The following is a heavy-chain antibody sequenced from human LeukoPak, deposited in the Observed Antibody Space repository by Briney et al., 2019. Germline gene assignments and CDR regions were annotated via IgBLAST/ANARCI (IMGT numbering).Heavy chain of an antibody. CDR1: GGSISTYY. D-gene: IGHD3-22*01. CDR2: IYNSGNT. Sequence: SETLSLTCSVSGGSISTYYWSWIRQPPGKGLEWIGYIYNSGNTNYNPSLRSRVTISVDTSNNQFSLRLSSVTAADTAVYYCARGGRYYDSRGYHREYYFDFWGQGTLVTVSS. CDR3: ARGGRYYDSRGYHREYYFDF. J-gene: IGHJ4*02. V-gene: IGHV4-59*01.